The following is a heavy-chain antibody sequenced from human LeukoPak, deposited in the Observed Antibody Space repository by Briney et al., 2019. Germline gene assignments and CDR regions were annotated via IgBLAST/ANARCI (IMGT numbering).Heavy chain of an antibody. Sequence: GGSLRLSCAASGFTFSTYWMSWVRQAPGKGLEWVANIKQDGSEKYYVDSVKGRFTISRDNAKNSLYLQMNSLRAEDTAVYYCANSRYDSSGYYGIIGYWGQGTLVTVSS. CDR2: IKQDGSEK. CDR1: GFTFSTYW. D-gene: IGHD3-22*01. CDR3: ANSRYDSSGYYGIIGY. J-gene: IGHJ4*02. V-gene: IGHV3-7*01.